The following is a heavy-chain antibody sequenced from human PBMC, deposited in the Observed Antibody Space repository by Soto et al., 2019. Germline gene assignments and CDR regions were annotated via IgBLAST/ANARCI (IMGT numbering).Heavy chain of an antibody. CDR3: VSSSLDGDLNWFDP. CDR1: GGSISSYY. Sequence: QVQLQESGPGLVKPSETLSLTCTVSGGSISSYYWSWIRQPPGKGLEWIGYIYYSGSTNYNPSLRRRVTISVATSKTQFSLKLSSVTAADTAVYYCVSSSLDGDLNWFDPWGQGTLVTVSS. CDR2: IYYSGST. V-gene: IGHV4-59*08. J-gene: IGHJ5*02. D-gene: IGHD4-17*01.